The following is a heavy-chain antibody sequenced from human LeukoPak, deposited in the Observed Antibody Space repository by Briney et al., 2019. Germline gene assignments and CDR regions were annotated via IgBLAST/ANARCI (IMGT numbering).Heavy chain of an antibody. V-gene: IGHV3-21*01. D-gene: IGHD6-13*01. CDR1: GFTFSSYS. Sequence: KAGGSLRLSCAASGFTFSSYSMNWVRQAPGKGLEWVSSISSSSSYIYYADSVKGRFTISRDNAKNSLYLQMNSLRAEDTAVYYCARVRAVAGTGWFDPWGQGTLVTVSS. J-gene: IGHJ5*02. CDR3: ARVRAVAGTGWFDP. CDR2: ISSSSSYI.